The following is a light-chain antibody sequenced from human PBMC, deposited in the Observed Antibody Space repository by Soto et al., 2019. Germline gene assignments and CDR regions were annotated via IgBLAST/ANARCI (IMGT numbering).Light chain of an antibody. V-gene: IGLV2-14*03. CDR1: SSDVGAYDS. CDR3: SSYTSDSSYV. CDR2: GVS. J-gene: IGLJ1*01. Sequence: QSLLTQPASLSGAPWQSIAISCTGTSSDVGAYDSVCWYQQYPGKAPKLIIFGVSNRPSGVSNRFSGHKSGNTASLTISGLQAEDEADYYCSSYTSDSSYVFGTGTKVTVL.